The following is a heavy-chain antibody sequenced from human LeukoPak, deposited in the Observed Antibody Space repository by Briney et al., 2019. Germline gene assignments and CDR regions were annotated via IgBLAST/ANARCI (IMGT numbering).Heavy chain of an antibody. Sequence: GGSLRLSCAASGFTFSTYAMSWVRQAPGKGLEWVSLISGSGGSTYYADSVKGRFTISRDNGKNTLSLQMNSLRAEDTALYYCAEERLTTTTFDSWGRGTLVTVSS. CDR2: ISGSGGST. V-gene: IGHV3-23*01. J-gene: IGHJ4*02. CDR3: AEERLTTTTFDS. CDR1: GFTFSTYA. D-gene: IGHD4-11*01.